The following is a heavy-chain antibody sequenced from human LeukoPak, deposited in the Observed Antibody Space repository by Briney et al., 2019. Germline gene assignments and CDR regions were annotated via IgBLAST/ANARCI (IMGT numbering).Heavy chain of an antibody. V-gene: IGHV3-11*04. D-gene: IGHD3-22*01. CDR1: GFTFSDYY. CDR2: ISSSGSTI. CDR3: ASPKSRSSGYNFDY. J-gene: IGHJ4*02. Sequence: GGSLRLSCAAFGFTFSDYYMSWIRQAPGKGLEWVSYISSSGSTIYYADSVKGRFTISRDNAKNSLYLQMNSLRAEDTAVYYCASPKSRSSGYNFDYWGQGTLVTVSS.